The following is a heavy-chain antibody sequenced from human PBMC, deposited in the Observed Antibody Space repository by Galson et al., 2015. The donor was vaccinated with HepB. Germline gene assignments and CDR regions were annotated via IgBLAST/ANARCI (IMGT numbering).Heavy chain of an antibody. Sequence: SETLSLTCSVSHGSINNYYWSWIRQSPGNRLEWIGYIYYNGDTTYNPSLGYRVGMSVDTSINQVSLWLTSVTAADTAVYYCARHPGRGSVSYAFDLWGQGTLVTVSA. CDR2: IYYNGDT. V-gene: IGHV4-59*08. J-gene: IGHJ4*02. CDR3: ARHPGRGSVSYAFDL. CDR1: HGSINNYY. D-gene: IGHD2-2*01.